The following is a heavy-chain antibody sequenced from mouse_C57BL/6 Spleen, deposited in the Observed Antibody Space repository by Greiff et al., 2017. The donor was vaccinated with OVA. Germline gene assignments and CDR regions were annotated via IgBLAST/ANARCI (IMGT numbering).Heavy chain of an antibody. CDR3: ARDGGSSFDY. D-gene: IGHD1-1*01. Sequence: VQLQQSGAELAKPGASVKLSCKASGYTFTSYWMHWVKQRPGQGLEWIGYINPSSGYTKYNQKFKDKDTLTADKSSSTAYMQLSSLTYEDSAVYYCARDGGSSFDYWGQGTTLTVSS. CDR2: INPSSGYT. CDR1: GYTFTSYW. J-gene: IGHJ2*01. V-gene: IGHV1-7*01.